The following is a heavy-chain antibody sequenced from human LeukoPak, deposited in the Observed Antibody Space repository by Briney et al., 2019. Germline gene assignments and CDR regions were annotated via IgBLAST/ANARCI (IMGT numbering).Heavy chain of an antibody. CDR1: GFTFSNYA. CDR3: ASCSTHRDEDAFDI. V-gene: IGHV3-23*01. Sequence: GGSLRLSCAASGFTFSNYAMSWVRQAPGKGLEWVSAISRSGGSTYYADSVKGRFTISRDTSKNTLYLQMNSLRAEDTAVYYCASCSTHRDEDAFDIWGQGTMVTVSS. CDR2: ISRSGGST. J-gene: IGHJ3*02. D-gene: IGHD2-15*01.